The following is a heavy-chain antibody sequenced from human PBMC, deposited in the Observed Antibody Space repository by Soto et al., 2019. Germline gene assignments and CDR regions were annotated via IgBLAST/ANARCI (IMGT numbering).Heavy chain of an antibody. D-gene: IGHD1-26*01. CDR3: ARRASIVGATIDY. V-gene: IGHV4-34*01. CDR1: GGSFSGYY. J-gene: IGHJ4*02. Sequence: SETLSLTCAVYGGSFSGYYWSWIRQPPGKGLEWIGEINHSGSTNYNPSLKSRVTISVDTSKNQFSLKLSSVTAADTAVYYCARRASIVGATIDYWGQGTLVTVS. CDR2: INHSGST.